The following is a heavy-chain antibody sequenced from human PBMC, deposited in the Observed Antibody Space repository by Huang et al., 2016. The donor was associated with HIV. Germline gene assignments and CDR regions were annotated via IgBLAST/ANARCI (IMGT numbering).Heavy chain of an antibody. CDR3: ARLPGSITMIRGVITDPY. V-gene: IGHV4-39*01. Sequence: QLQLQESGPGLVKPSETLSLTCTVSGGSIRSDNYYWGWIHQPPGQGLEWIGSIYYSGSTDYNPSLKRRVTITVDTSKNQFSLKMRSVTAADTAVYYCARLPGSITMIRGVITDPYWGQGTLVTVSS. J-gene: IGHJ4*02. D-gene: IGHD3-10*01. CDR1: GGSIRSDNYY. CDR2: IYYSGST.